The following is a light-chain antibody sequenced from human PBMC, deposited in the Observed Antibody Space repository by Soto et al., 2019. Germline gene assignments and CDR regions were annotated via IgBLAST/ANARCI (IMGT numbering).Light chain of an antibody. CDR2: KAS. J-gene: IGKJ2*01. CDR1: ETINGW. V-gene: IGKV1-5*03. Sequence: DIQMTQSPSTLSASISDRVTITCRASETINGWLAWYQQKPGKVPNVLIYKASNLESGVPSRFSGRGSGTNYTLTSSSLQPDDFATYYCLQYNAYPPTFGQGTKLEIK. CDR3: LQYNAYPPT.